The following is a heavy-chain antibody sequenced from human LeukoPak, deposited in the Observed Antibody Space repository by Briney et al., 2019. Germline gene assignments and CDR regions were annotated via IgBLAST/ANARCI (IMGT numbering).Heavy chain of an antibody. D-gene: IGHD2-21*01. J-gene: IGHJ4*02. CDR1: GFTFDDYA. Sequence: GGSLRLSCAASGFTFDDYAMHWVRQAPGKGLEWVSGISWNSGSIGYADSVKGRFTISRDNAKNSLFLQMNSLRAEDMALYYCARGIATGGRLDYWGQGTLVTVSS. CDR2: ISWNSGSI. CDR3: ARGIATGGRLDY. V-gene: IGHV3-9*03.